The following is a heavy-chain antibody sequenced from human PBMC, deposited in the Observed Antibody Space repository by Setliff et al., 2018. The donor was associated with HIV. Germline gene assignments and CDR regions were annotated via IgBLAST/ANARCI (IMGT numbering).Heavy chain of an antibody. D-gene: IGHD3-22*01. J-gene: IGHJ3*02. CDR1: GYTFTTHY. Sequence: ASVKVSCKASGYTFTTHYIHWVRQAPGQGLQWMGWINTESGNTNFAQKFEGRVALTRDTSISTAYMDLRRLRSNDTAVYYCVTFSSGLGYHDIFDIWGQGTGVTVSS. CDR3: VTFSSGLGYHDIFDI. CDR2: INTESGNT. V-gene: IGHV1-2*02.